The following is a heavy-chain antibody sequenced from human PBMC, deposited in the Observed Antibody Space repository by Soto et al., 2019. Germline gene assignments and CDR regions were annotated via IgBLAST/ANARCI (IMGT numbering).Heavy chain of an antibody. CDR3: ARVHYDFWSGYYLLYFDY. V-gene: IGHV4-59*01. D-gene: IGHD3-3*01. J-gene: IGHJ4*02. Sequence: SETLSLTCTVSGGSISSYYWSWIRQPPGKGLEWIGYIYYSGSTNYNPSLKSRVTISVDTSKNQFSLKLSSVTAADTAVYYCARVHYDFWSGYYLLYFDYWGQGTLVTVSS. CDR2: IYYSGST. CDR1: GGSISSYY.